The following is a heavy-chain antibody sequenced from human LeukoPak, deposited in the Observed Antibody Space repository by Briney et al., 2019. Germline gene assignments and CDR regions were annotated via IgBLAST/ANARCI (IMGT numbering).Heavy chain of an antibody. CDR3: VRGTGY. CDR1: GFTFSTYV. Sequence: GGSLRLSCSVSGFTFSTYVMHWVRQAPGRGLEYVSAISSNGDNTYYADSVKGRFTISRDNSKNTLYLQMSRLRADDTAVYYCVRGTGYWGQGTLVTVSS. V-gene: IGHV3-64D*06. CDR2: ISSNGDNT. J-gene: IGHJ4*02.